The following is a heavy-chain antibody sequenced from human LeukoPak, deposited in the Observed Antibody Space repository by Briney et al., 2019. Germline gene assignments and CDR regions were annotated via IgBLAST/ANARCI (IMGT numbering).Heavy chain of an antibody. D-gene: IGHD2-2*01. CDR3: ARDWGTTYGMDV. J-gene: IGHJ6*02. V-gene: IGHV3-30-3*01. CDR1: GFTFSSYD. Sequence: PGGSLRLSCAASGFTFSSYDMHWVRQAPGKGVEWVAVISYDGSNKYYPDSVKGRFTISRDNSKNTLYLQMNSLRAEDTAVYYCARDWGTTYGMDVRGQGTTVTVSS. CDR2: ISYDGSNK.